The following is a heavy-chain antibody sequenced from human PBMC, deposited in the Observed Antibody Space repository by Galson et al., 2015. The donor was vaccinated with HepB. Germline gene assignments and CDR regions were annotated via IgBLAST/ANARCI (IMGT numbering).Heavy chain of an antibody. V-gene: IGHV3-66*04. CDR2: IYRSGGT. CDR3: ARRTGEGDDAFDF. J-gene: IGHJ3*01. Sequence: SLRLSCAASGFTASSNYMNWVRQAPGKGLEWVSLIYRSGGTLYADSVKGRFTISRENSKNTVYLQMNSLRAEDTAVYYRARRTGEGDDAFDFWGQGTMVTVSS. D-gene: IGHD7-27*01. CDR1: GFTASSNY.